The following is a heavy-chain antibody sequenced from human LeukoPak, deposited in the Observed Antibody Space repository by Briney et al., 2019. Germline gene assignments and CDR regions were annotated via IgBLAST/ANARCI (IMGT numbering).Heavy chain of an antibody. J-gene: IGHJ4*02. CDR3: AKDLGWIYYDTSGYFDY. D-gene: IGHD3-22*01. V-gene: IGHV3-23*01. CDR1: GFTFDSYA. Sequence: GGSLRFSCATSGFTFDSYAMSWVRQAPGKGLEWVSAISRSGSSTYYADSVKGRFTISRDSSKNTLYLQMNSLRAEDTAVYYCAKDLGWIYYDTSGYFDYWGQGTLVTVSS. CDR2: ISRSGSST.